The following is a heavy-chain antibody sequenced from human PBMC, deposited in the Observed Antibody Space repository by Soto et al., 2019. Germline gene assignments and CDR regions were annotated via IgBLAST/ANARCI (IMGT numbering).Heavy chain of an antibody. CDR3: AGGDYYHSSGYYFYYYTMDV. Sequence: SETLSLTCTVSGGYISSSSYYWGWNRQPPGKGLEWIGNVYYGGSTYYNPSLKSRVTISVETSKSQFSLKLSSVTAADTAVYYCAGGDYYHSSGYYFYYYTMDVXGQGTTVTVSS. CDR1: GGYISSSSYY. J-gene: IGHJ6*02. V-gene: IGHV4-39*01. CDR2: VYYGGST. D-gene: IGHD3-22*01.